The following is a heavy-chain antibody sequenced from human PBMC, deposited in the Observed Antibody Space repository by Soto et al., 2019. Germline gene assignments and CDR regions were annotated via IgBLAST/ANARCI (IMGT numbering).Heavy chain of an antibody. V-gene: IGHV3-48*02. CDR3: ARDNLSGSYYRFYYGMDV. CDR2: ISSSSSTI. Sequence: PGGSLRLSCAASGFTFSSYSMNWVRQAPGKGLEWVSYISSSSSTIYYADSVKGRFTISRDNAKNSLYLQMNSLRDEDTAVYYCARDNLSGSYYRFYYGMDVWCPGTAVTVSS. D-gene: IGHD1-26*01. J-gene: IGHJ6*02. CDR1: GFTFSSYS.